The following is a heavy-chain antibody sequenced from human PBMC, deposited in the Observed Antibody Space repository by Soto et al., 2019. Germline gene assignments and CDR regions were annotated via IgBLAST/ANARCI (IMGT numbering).Heavy chain of an antibody. J-gene: IGHJ6*01. D-gene: IGHD5-12*01. CDR3: AREPRGYSGYVSYNYGLDV. Sequence: QGQLLQSGADLKKPGASVKVSCTASGYTLTDYYMHWVRQAPGQGLECMGWINPNTGDTNDAQKFQGRFTMTGDTAISTAYMELSRLRSDDTAMYYGAREPRGYSGYVSYNYGLDVWGQGTTVSVS. CDR1: GYTLTDYY. V-gene: IGHV1-2*02. CDR2: INPNTGDT.